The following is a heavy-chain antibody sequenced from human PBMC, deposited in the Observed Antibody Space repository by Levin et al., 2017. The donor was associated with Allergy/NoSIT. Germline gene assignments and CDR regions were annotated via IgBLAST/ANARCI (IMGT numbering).Heavy chain of an antibody. CDR3: TTDYYDTTGRRPDAFDI. V-gene: IGHV3-15*01. CDR1: GLTFRNAW. D-gene: IGHD3-22*01. J-gene: IGHJ3*02. Sequence: GESLKISCAASGLTFRNAWMTWVRQAPGKGLEWVGRIKSKTDGGTTDYAVPVKGRFTIFRDDSKNTVSLQMNSLRPEDTAVYYCTTDYYDTTGRRPDAFDIWGRGTMVTVSS. CDR2: IKSKTDGGTT.